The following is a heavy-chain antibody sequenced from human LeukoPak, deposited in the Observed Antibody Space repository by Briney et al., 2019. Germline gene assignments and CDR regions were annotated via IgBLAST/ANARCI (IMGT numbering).Heavy chain of an antibody. CDR2: IYYSGGT. CDR3: ARQAGYYYDSSGYYPFDY. CDR1: GGSISSYY. V-gene: IGHV4-59*08. D-gene: IGHD3-22*01. J-gene: IGHJ4*02. Sequence: SETLSLTCTVSGGSISSYYWSWIRQPPGKGLEWIGYIYYSGGTNQNPSLRSRVTMSVDTSKNQFSLKLSSVTAADTAVYYCARQAGYYYDSSGYYPFDYWGQGTLVTVSS.